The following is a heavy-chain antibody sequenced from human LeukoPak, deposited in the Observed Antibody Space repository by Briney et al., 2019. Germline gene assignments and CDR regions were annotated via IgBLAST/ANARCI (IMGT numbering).Heavy chain of an antibody. D-gene: IGHD6-13*01. J-gene: IGHJ1*01. CDR2: IWYDGSNK. CDR3: ARDGNQYSSSWYPEYFQH. CDR1: GFTFSSYG. Sequence: GGSLRLSCAASGFTFSSYGMHWVRQAPGKGLEWVAVIWYDGSNKYYADSVKGRFTISRDNSKNTLYLQMNSLRAEDTAVYYCARDGNQYSSSWYPEYFQHWGQGTLVIVSS. V-gene: IGHV3-33*01.